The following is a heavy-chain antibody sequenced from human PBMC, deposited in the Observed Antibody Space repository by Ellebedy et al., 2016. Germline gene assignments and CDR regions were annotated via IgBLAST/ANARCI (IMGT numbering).Heavy chain of an antibody. CDR1: GFIFSDNP. V-gene: IGHV3-48*04. CDR2: ISGFRTNAT. D-gene: IGHD7-27*01. J-gene: IGHJ4*02. Sequence: GGSLRLXXAASGFIFSDNPMNWVRQAPGKGLEWISYISGFRTNATYYADSVKGRFTISRDNAKNSVYLQMNSLRVDDTAIYYCAKDVPNWANDYWGQGALVTVSS. CDR3: AKDVPNWANDY.